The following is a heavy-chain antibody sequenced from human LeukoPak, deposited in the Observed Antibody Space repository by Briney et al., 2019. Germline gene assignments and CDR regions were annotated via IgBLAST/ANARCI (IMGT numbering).Heavy chain of an antibody. CDR1: GGTFSSYA. V-gene: IGHV1-69*01. CDR2: IIPILGTA. D-gene: IGHD2-15*01. J-gene: IGHJ3*02. CDR3: ARGRPQTYCSGGSCYSDAFDI. Sequence: ASVKVSCKASGGTFSSYAISWVRQAPGQGLEWMGGIIPILGTANYAQKFQSRVTITADESTSTAYMELSSLRSEDTAVYYCARGRPQTYCSGGSCYSDAFDIWGQGTMVTVSS.